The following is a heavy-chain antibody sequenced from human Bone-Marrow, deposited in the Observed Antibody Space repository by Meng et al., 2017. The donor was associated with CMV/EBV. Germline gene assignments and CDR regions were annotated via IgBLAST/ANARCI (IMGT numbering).Heavy chain of an antibody. V-gene: IGHV3-30*04. CDR1: GFTFSSYA. J-gene: IGHJ6*02. CDR2: ISYDGSNK. CDR3: ARDRIYCSSTSCYISGGMDF. D-gene: IGHD2-2*02. Sequence: GGSLRLSCAASGFTFSSYAMHWVRQAPGKGLEWVAVISYDGSNKYYADSVKGRFTISRDNSKNTLYLQMNSLRAEDTAVYYCARDRIYCSSTSCYISGGMDFWGQGTTVTVAS.